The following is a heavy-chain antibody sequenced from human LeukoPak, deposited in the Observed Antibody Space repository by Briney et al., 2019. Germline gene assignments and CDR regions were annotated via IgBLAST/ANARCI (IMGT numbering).Heavy chain of an antibody. V-gene: IGHV1-2*02. D-gene: IGHD1-7*01. CDR3: VRENWHYDY. CDR2: IHPDSGAT. Sequence: ASVKVSFKASGYAFNVYYIHWVRQAPGQGLEWMGWIHPDSGATNYAQKFQGRVTLTRDRSITTLYMKLSSLRSDDTAIYYCVRENWHYDYWGQGTQATVSS. J-gene: IGHJ4*02. CDR1: GYAFNVYY.